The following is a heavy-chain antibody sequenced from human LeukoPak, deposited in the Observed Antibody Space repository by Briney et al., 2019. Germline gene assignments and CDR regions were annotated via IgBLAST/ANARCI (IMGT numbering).Heavy chain of an antibody. CDR1: GFTFSSYA. Sequence: GGSLRLSCAASGFTFSSYAMSWVRQAPGKGLEWVSAISGGGGNTYYADSVKGRFTISRDNSKNTLYLQMNSLRAEDTAVYYCAKTAGGPAGYSSGWYLFFADYWGQGTLVTVSS. CDR3: AKTAGGPAGYSSGWYLFFADY. D-gene: IGHD6-19*01. J-gene: IGHJ4*02. V-gene: IGHV3-23*01. CDR2: ISGGGGNT.